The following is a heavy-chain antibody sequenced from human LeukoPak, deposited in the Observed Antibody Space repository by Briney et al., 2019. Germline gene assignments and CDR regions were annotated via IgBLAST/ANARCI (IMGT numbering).Heavy chain of an antibody. J-gene: IGHJ3*02. CDR2: INHSGST. D-gene: IGHD3-22*01. V-gene: IGHV4-34*01. CDR3: ARANNYYDSSGYYELPYSAFDI. Sequence: KPSETLSLTCAVYGGSFSGYYWSWIRQPPGKGLEWIGEINHSGSTNYNPSLKSRVTISVDTSKNQFSLKLSSVTAADTAVYYCARANNYYDSSGYYELPYSAFDIWGQGTMVTVSS. CDR1: GGSFSGYY.